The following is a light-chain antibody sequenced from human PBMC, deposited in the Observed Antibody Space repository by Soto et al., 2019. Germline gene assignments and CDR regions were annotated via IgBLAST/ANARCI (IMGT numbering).Light chain of an antibody. Sequence: EIRMTQSPATLSVSPGERATLSCRASQSVSRNVAWYQQKHGQAPRPLIYGASTRATGIPARFTGSGSGTEFTLTISSLQSEDFAVYYCQHYNNWPPWTFGQGTKVEIK. CDR3: QHYNNWPPWT. J-gene: IGKJ1*01. V-gene: IGKV3-15*01. CDR2: GAS. CDR1: QSVSRN.